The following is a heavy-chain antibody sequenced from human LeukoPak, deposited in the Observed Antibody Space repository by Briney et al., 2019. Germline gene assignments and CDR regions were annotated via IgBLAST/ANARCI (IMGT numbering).Heavy chain of an antibody. Sequence: SETLSLTCAVYGGSFSVYYWSWIRQPPGKGLEWIGEINHSGSTNYNPSLKSRVTISVDTSKNQFSLKLSSVTAADTAVYYCARANKQWLVLIDYWGQGTLVTVSS. CDR1: GGSFSVYY. V-gene: IGHV4-34*01. CDR2: INHSGST. J-gene: IGHJ4*02. CDR3: ARANKQWLVLIDY. D-gene: IGHD6-19*01.